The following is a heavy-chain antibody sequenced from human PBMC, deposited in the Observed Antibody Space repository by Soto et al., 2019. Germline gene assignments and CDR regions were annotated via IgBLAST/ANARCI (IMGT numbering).Heavy chain of an antibody. CDR1: GGSISSGGYC. CDR3: ARAMTTVYYNYPNSMDV. D-gene: IGHD4-17*01. Sequence: QVQLQESGPGPVKPSQTLSLTCTVSGGSISSGGYCWTWIRQHPGKGLEWIGHIYGSGSTYYNPSLNSRVTIAVDTAKRQLSLKVSSVTAADTAVYYCARAMTTVYYNYPNSMDVLGQGNTVTVSS. CDR2: IYGSGST. V-gene: IGHV4-31*03. J-gene: IGHJ6*02.